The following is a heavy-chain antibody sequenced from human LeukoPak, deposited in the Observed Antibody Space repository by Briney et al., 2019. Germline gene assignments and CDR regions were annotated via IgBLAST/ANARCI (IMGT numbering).Heavy chain of an antibody. D-gene: IGHD6-19*01. J-gene: IGHJ4*02. V-gene: IGHV3-30*18. Sequence: GRSLRLSCAASGFTFSSYGMHWVRQAPGKGLEPVSVISYDGSNKYYADSVKGRFTISRDNSKNTLYLQMDSLRAEDTAVYYCAKDPTHRSAQWLVGSYFHYWGQGSLVTVSS. CDR3: AKDPTHRSAQWLVGSYFHY. CDR2: ISYDGSNK. CDR1: GFTFSSYG.